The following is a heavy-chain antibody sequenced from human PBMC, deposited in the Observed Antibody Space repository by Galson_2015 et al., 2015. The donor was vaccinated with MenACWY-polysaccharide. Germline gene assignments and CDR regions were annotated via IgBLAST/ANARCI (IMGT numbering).Heavy chain of an antibody. D-gene: IGHD6-13*01. CDR3: ATVAVSAGTNY. J-gene: IGHJ4*02. V-gene: IGHV3-23*01. CDR1: GFTFSSYG. Sequence: SLRLSCEASGFTFSSYGMTWVRQAPGKGLEWVSSISSSGVNTYYADSVKGRFTISRDNSKNTLYLKMNSLRAEDTAVYYCATVAVSAGTNYWGQGTLVTVSS. CDR2: ISSSGVNT.